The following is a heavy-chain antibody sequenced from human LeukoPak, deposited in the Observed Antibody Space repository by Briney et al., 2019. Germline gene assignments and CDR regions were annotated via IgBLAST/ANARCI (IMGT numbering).Heavy chain of an antibody. CDR3: AREISLGATQNFDY. D-gene: IGHD1-26*01. CDR1: EFTVSSNY. CDR2: IYSGGST. Sequence: PGGSLRLSCAGSEFTVSSNYMSWVRQAPGKGLEWVSVIYSGGSTYYADSVKGRFTISRDNSKNTLYLQMNSLRAEDTAVYYCAREISLGATQNFDYWGQGTLVTVSS. J-gene: IGHJ4*02. V-gene: IGHV3-66*01.